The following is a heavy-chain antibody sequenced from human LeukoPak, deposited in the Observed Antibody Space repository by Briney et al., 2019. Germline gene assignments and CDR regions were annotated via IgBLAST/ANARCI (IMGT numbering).Heavy chain of an antibody. CDR1: GFTFSSYA. D-gene: IGHD2-2*01. V-gene: IGHV3-23*01. CDR2: ISDSGST. CDR3: AKDRNIEYCSGTSCLGPFDY. J-gene: IGHJ4*02. Sequence: PGGPLRLSCAASGFTFSSYAMNWVRQTPGKGLEWVSAISDSGSTYYGDSVKGRFAISRDNSKNTLYLQMDSLRAEDTAVYYCAKDRNIEYCSGTSCLGPFDYWGQGTLVSVSS.